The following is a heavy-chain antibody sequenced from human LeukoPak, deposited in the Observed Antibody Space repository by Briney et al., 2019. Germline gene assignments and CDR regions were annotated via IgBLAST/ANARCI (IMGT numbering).Heavy chain of an antibody. Sequence: ASVKVSCKASGYTFTSYGISWVRQAPGQGLEWMGWISAYNGNTNYAQKLQGRVTMTTDTSTSTAYMELRSLRSDDTVVYYCARARVGATLLDYWGQGTLVTVSS. CDR1: GYTFTSYG. CDR3: ARARVGATLLDY. CDR2: ISAYNGNT. J-gene: IGHJ4*02. V-gene: IGHV1-18*01. D-gene: IGHD1-26*01.